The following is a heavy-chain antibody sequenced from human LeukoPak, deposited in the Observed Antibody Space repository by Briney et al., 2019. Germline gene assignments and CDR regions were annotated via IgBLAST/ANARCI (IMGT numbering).Heavy chain of an antibody. CDR3: AGLAYCGGDCYEDY. CDR1: GGSISSSSYY. Sequence: SETLSLTCTVSGGSISSSSYYWGWIRQPPGKGLEWIGNIYYTGSTYYNPSLKSRVTISVDTSKNQFSLKLSSVTAADTAVYYCAGLAYCGGDCYEDYWGQGTLVTVSS. V-gene: IGHV4-39*07. CDR2: IYYTGST. D-gene: IGHD2-21*02. J-gene: IGHJ4*02.